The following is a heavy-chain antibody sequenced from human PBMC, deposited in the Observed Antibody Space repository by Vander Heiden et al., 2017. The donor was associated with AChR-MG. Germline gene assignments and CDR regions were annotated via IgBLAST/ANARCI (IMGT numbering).Heavy chain of an antibody. Sequence: EVQLVESGGGLVQPGGSLRLSCAASGFTFSSSWMSWVRQAPGKGLEWVANIKQDGSEKYYVDSVKGRFTISRDNAKNSLYLQMNSLRAEDTAVYYCARLSTYYDCWSGYPYFDYWGQGTLVTVSS. CDR2: IKQDGSEK. CDR1: GFTFSSSW. D-gene: IGHD3-3*01. CDR3: ARLSTYYDCWSGYPYFDY. J-gene: IGHJ4*02. V-gene: IGHV3-7*01.